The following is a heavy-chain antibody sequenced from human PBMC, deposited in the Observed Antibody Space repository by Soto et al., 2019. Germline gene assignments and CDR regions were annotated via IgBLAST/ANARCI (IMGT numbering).Heavy chain of an antibody. Sequence: GESLKISCKGSGYSFTSYWISWARQMPGKGLEWMGRIDPSDSYTNYSPSFQGHVTISADKSISTAYLQWSSLKASDTAMYYCARQAVVVPAAIRYYYYGMDVWGQGTTVTVSS. J-gene: IGHJ6*02. CDR3: ARQAVVVPAAIRYYYYGMDV. D-gene: IGHD2-2*02. V-gene: IGHV5-10-1*01. CDR2: IDPSDSYT. CDR1: GYSFTSYW.